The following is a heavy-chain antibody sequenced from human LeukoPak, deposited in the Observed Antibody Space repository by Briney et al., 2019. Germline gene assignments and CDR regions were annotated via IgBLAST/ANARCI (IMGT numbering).Heavy chain of an antibody. Sequence: GGSLRLSCVASGFTFSSYDMHWVHQATGKGLEWVSAIGTAGDTYYPGSVKGRFTISRENAKNSLYLQMNSLRAEDTAVYYCAKEPSYDFWSGYYRHYWGQGTLSPSPQ. V-gene: IGHV3-13*01. D-gene: IGHD3-3*01. CDR1: GFTFSSYD. J-gene: IGHJ4*02. CDR3: AKEPSYDFWSGYYRHY. CDR2: IGTAGDT.